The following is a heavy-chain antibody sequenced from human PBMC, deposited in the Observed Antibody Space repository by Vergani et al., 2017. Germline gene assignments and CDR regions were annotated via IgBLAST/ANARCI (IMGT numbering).Heavy chain of an antibody. Sequence: EVQLLESGGDLVQPGGSLRLSCAASGFTFIMHAMSWVRQAPGKGLEWVSGISGKNFRTHYADSVKGRFIISRDNTNNSLFLQLRSLRAEDTAVYYCARDCTSGGCPDNYGMDVWGQGATVTVSS. CDR2: ISGKNFRT. V-gene: IGHV3-23*01. CDR3: ARDCTSGGCPDNYGMDV. CDR1: GFTFIMHA. D-gene: IGHD2-8*01. J-gene: IGHJ6*02.